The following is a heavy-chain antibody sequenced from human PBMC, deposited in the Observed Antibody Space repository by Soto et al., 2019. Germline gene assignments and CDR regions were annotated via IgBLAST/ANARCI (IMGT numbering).Heavy chain of an antibody. Sequence: VSVKVSCKASGYTFTGYYMHWVRQAPGQGLEWMGWINPNSGGTNYAQKFQGWVTMTRDTSISTAYMELSRLRSDDTAVYYCARVKNGDYVYFDYWGQGTLVTVSS. D-gene: IGHD4-17*01. J-gene: IGHJ4*02. CDR2: INPNSGGT. CDR1: GYTFTGYY. V-gene: IGHV1-2*04. CDR3: ARVKNGDYVYFDY.